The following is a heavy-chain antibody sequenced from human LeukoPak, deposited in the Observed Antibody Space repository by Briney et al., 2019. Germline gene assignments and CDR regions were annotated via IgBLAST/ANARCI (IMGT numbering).Heavy chain of an antibody. CDR2: ISFDGSNK. D-gene: IGHD2/OR15-2a*01. Sequence: GGSLRLSCAASGFTFSSYGMHWVRKAPGKGLEWVAVISFDGSNKYYADSLKGRFTISRDNSQNTMYLQMNSLRAEDTAVYYCAKFFTGEYVGAFNVWGQGTMVTVSS. CDR3: AKFFTGEYVGAFNV. CDR1: GFTFSSYG. V-gene: IGHV3-30*18. J-gene: IGHJ3*01.